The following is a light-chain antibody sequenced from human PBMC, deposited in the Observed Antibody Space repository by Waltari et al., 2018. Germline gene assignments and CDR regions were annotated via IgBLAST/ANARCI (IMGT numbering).Light chain of an antibody. CDR3: QQSLDSPYT. J-gene: IGKJ2*01. CDR1: QTIDVY. V-gene: IGKV1-39*01. CDR2: AAS. Sequence: DIQMTQSPSSLSASVGDTVTISCRASQTIDVYLNWYQQQPGKAPNLLIYAASTLLIGVPSRFSGFGSETEFTLTITGLQPEDFATYYCQQSLDSPYTFGQGT.